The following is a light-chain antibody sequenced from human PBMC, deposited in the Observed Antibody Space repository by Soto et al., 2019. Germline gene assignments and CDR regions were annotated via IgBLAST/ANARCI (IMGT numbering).Light chain of an antibody. CDR2: AAS. CDR1: QTISSW. Sequence: DIQMTQSPSTLSGSVGDRVTITCRASQTISSWLAWYQQKPGKAPKLLIYAASTLQSGDPSRISGSGSGTDFTLTISSLQPEDFATYYCQQTYSTLASFGQGTKVDIK. V-gene: IGKV1-39*01. CDR3: QQTYSTLAS. J-gene: IGKJ1*01.